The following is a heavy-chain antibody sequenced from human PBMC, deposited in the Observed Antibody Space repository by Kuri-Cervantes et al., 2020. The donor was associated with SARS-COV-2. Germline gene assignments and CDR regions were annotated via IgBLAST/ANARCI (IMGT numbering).Heavy chain of an antibody. CDR1: GYSFTSYW. V-gene: IGHV5-10-1*01. CDR2: IDPSDSYT. D-gene: IGHD2-2*02. CDR3: ARRYCSSTSCYNAFDI. J-gene: IGHJ3*02. Sequence: GESLKISCQGSGYSFTSYWISWVRQMPGKGLEWMGRIDPSDSYTNYSPSFQGHVTISADKSISTAYLQWSSLKASDTAMYYCARRYCSSTSCYNAFDIWGQGTMVTVSS.